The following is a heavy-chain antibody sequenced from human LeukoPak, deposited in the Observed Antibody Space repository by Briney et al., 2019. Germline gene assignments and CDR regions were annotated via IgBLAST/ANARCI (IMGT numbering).Heavy chain of an antibody. V-gene: IGHV1-2*02. CDR1: GYTFTGYF. J-gene: IGHJ4*02. CDR3: ARGGDDYNLIFDY. Sequence: ASVTVSCKASGYTFTGYFMHWVRQAPGQGLEWMGWINPNSGGTNYAQKFQGRVTMTRDTSISTAYMELSRLRSDDTAVYYCARGGDDYNLIFDYWGQGTLVTVSS. D-gene: IGHD5-24*01. CDR2: INPNSGGT.